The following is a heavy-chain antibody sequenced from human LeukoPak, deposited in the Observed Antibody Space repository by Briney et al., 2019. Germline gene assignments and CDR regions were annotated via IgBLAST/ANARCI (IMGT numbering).Heavy chain of an antibody. Sequence: ASVKVSCKASGYTFTGYYMHWVRQAPGQGLELMGWINPNSGGTNYAQKFQGRVTMTRDTSISTAYMELSRLRSDDTAVYYCARGGCSSTSCYTNYYYYYMDVWGKGTTVTVSS. CDR3: ARGGCSSTSCYTNYYYYYMDV. CDR2: INPNSGGT. J-gene: IGHJ6*03. V-gene: IGHV1-2*02. D-gene: IGHD2-2*02. CDR1: GYTFTGYY.